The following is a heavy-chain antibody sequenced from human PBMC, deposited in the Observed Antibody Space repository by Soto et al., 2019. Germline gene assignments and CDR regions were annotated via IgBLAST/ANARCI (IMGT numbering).Heavy chain of an antibody. CDR1: GYSFTSYW. CDR3: ARPYYDFWSGYYTTEGYFDY. Sequence: GESLKISCKGSGYSFTSYWIGWVRQMPGKGLEWMGIIYPGDSDTRYSPSFQGQVTISADKSISTAYLQWSSLKASDTAMYYCARPYYDFWSGYYTTEGYFDYWGQGTLVTVSS. CDR2: IYPGDSDT. D-gene: IGHD3-3*01. V-gene: IGHV5-51*01. J-gene: IGHJ4*02.